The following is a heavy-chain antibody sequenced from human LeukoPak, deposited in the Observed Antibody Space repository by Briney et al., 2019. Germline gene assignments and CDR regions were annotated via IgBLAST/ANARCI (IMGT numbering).Heavy chain of an antibody. CDR2: IIPIFGTA. CDR3: ARIPGRLRADYYYYYMDV. J-gene: IGHJ6*03. V-gene: IGHV1-69*13. CDR1: GYTFTSYG. Sequence: SVKVSCKASGYTFTSYGISWVRQAPGQGLEWMGGIIPIFGTANYAQKFQGRVTITADESTSTAYMELSSLRSDDTAVYYCARIPGRLRADYYYYYMDVWGKGTTVTVSS. D-gene: IGHD5-12*01.